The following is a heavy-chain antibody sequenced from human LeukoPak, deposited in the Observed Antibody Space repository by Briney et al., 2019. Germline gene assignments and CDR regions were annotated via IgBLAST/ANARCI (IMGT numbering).Heavy chain of an antibody. D-gene: IGHD2-21*02. CDR3: ARHLPGCGGDCYRAYNWFDP. V-gene: IGHV4-59*08. J-gene: IGHJ5*02. Sequence: SETLSLTCTVSGGSISSYYWSWIRQPPGKGLEWIGYIYYSGSTNYNPSLKSRVTISVDTSKNQFSLKLSSVTAADTAVYYCARHLPGCGGDCYRAYNWFDPWGQGTLVTVSS. CDR1: GGSISSYY. CDR2: IYYSGST.